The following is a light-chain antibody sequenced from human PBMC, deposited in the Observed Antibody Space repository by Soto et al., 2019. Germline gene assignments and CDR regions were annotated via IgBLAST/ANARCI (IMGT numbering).Light chain of an antibody. CDR2: GAS. V-gene: IGKV3-20*01. CDR1: QSVSSNY. CDR3: QQYGSSPKT. Sequence: EIVLTQSPGTLSLSPGERATLSCRASQSVSSNYLAWYQQKPGQAPRLLIYGASSRATGIPDTFSGSGSGTDFPLTISRLEPEDFAVYYCQQYGSSPKTFGQGTKVEIK. J-gene: IGKJ1*01.